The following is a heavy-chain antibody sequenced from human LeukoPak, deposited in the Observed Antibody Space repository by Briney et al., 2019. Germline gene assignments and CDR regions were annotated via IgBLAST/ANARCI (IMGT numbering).Heavy chain of an antibody. Sequence: SGPTQVNPTQTLTLTCTFSGFSLSTSGMCVSWIRQPPGRALEWLARIDWDDDKYYSTSLKTRLTISNDTSKNQVVLTMTSMDPVDTATYYCARTISGSSTAFDIWGKGTMVTVFS. CDR1: GFSLSTSGMC. CDR3: ARTISGSSTAFDI. CDR2: IDWDDDK. V-gene: IGHV2-70*11. J-gene: IGHJ3*02. D-gene: IGHD1-26*01.